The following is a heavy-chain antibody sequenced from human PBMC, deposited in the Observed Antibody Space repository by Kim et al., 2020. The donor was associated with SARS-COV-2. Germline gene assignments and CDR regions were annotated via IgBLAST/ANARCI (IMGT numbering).Heavy chain of an antibody. CDR1: GGSIYNYY. CDR2: IYHSGRT. CDR3: ARAPDDLWSTAAFDS. J-gene: IGHJ4*02. V-gene: IGHV4-59*01. D-gene: IGHD3-3*01. Sequence: SETLSLTCTVSGGSIYNYYWSWIRQPPGKGLEWIGYIYHSGRTNYNPSLKSRLALSVDTSKDQFSLKLSSVTAADTAVYYCARAPDDLWSTAAFDSWGQGTLVTVSS.